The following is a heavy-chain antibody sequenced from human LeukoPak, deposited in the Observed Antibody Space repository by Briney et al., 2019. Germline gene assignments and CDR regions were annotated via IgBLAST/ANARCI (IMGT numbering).Heavy chain of an antibody. J-gene: IGHJ4*02. CDR1: GGSISSSSYY. Sequence: SETLSLTCTVSGGSISSSSYYWGWIRQPPGKGLEWIGEINHSGSTNYNPSLKSRVTISVDTSKSQLSLKLSSVTAADTAVYYCARGLFYDSDWGQGTLVTVSS. D-gene: IGHD3-22*01. CDR2: INHSGST. CDR3: ARGLFYDSD. V-gene: IGHV4-39*07.